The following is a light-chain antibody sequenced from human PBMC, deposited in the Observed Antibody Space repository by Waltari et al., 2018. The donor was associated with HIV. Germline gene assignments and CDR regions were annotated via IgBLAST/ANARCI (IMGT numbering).Light chain of an antibody. Sequence: EIVLTQSPGTLSQSPGERATLSCRASLSVSSKDLAWYQQKPGQAPRLLIYAAASRATGIPDRFSGSGSGTDFTLTISRLEPEDFAVYYCQQYGTSPYTFGQGTNLEIK. V-gene: IGKV3-20*01. J-gene: IGKJ2*01. CDR3: QQYGTSPYT. CDR2: AAA. CDR1: LSVSSKD.